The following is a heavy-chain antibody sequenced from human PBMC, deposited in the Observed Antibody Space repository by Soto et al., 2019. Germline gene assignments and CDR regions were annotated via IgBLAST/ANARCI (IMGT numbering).Heavy chain of an antibody. CDR1: GYTFTSYG. CDR3: ARAHVDTAKNSFDY. CDR2: ISAYNGNT. J-gene: IGHJ4*02. V-gene: IGHV1-18*04. Sequence: QVQLVQSGAEVKKPGASVKVSCKASGYTFTSYGISWVRQAPGQGLEWMGWISAYNGNTNYAQKLQGRVTMTTDTSTSTTYMEVRDLRTDHTAGEYWARAHVDTAKNSFDYWGQGTLVTVSS. D-gene: IGHD5-18*01.